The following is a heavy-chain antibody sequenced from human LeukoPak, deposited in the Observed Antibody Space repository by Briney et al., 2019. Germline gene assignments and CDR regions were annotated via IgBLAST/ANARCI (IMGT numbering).Heavy chain of an antibody. Sequence: PGGSLRPSCAASGFTFSSFAMSWVRQAPGKGLEWVSAFSGSGGTTYYADSVKGRFTISRDNPKNTLYLQMNSLRVEDTAVYYCAKDLYYGSGSYYDFDYWGQGTLVTVSS. D-gene: IGHD3-10*01. CDR2: FSGSGGTT. CDR3: AKDLYYGSGSYYDFDY. CDR1: GFTFSSFA. V-gene: IGHV3-23*01. J-gene: IGHJ4*02.